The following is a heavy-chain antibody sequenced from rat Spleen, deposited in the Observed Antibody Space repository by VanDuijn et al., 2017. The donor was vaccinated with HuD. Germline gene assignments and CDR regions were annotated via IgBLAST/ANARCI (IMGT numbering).Heavy chain of an antibody. J-gene: IGHJ3*01. CDR2: ITNAGGGT. V-gene: IGHV5-19*01. D-gene: IGHD5-1*01. CDR3: TRDQAGTWAY. CDR1: GFTFSNYG. Sequence: EVQLVESGGGLVQPGRSLKLSCAASGFTFSNYGMHWIRQAPTKGLEWVASITNAGGGTYYPDSVKGRFTISRDNAKSTLYLQMNSLRSEDTATYYCTRDQAGTWAYWGQGTLVTVSS.